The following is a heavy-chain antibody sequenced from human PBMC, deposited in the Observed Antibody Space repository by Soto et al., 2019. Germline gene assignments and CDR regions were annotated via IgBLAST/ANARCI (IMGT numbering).Heavy chain of an antibody. CDR1: GFTFSSYA. D-gene: IGHD2-2*01. V-gene: IGHV3-23*01. J-gene: IGHJ4*02. Sequence: LRVSCAASGFTFSSYAMSWVRQAPGKGLEWASAISGSGGSTYYADSVKGRLTISRDNSKNTLYLQMNSLRAEDTAVYYCAKDPGRYCSSTSCYPGYYWGQGTLVTVSS. CDR2: ISGSGGST. CDR3: AKDPGRYCSSTSCYPGYY.